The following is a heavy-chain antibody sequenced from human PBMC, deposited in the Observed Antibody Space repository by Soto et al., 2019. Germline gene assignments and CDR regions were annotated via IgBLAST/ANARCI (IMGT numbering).Heavy chain of an antibody. CDR3: ARDPILVIAAAVSNFDY. Sequence: GESLKISCAASGFTFSSYAMSWVRQAPGKGLEWVSAISGSGGSTYYADSVKGRFTISRDNSKNTLYLQMNSLRAEDTAVYYCARDPILVIAAAVSNFDYWGQGTLVTVSS. CDR2: ISGSGGST. CDR1: GFTFSSYA. J-gene: IGHJ4*02. D-gene: IGHD6-13*01. V-gene: IGHV3-23*01.